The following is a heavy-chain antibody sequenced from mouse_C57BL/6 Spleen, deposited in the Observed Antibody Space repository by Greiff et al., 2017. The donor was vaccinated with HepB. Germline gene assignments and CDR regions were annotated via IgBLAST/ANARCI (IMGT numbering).Heavy chain of an antibody. Sequence: ESGPGLVKPSPSLSLTCSVTGYSITSGYYWNWIRQFPGNKLEWMGYISYDGSNNYNPSLKNRISITRDTSKNQFFLKLNSVTTEDTATYYCAREGAYFYFDYWGQGTTLTVSS. CDR3: AREGAYFYFDY. V-gene: IGHV3-6*01. J-gene: IGHJ2*01. D-gene: IGHD2-10*01. CDR1: GYSITSGYY. CDR2: ISYDGSN.